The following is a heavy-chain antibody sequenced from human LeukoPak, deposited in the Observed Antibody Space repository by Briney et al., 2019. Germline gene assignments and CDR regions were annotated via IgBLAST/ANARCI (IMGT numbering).Heavy chain of an antibody. Sequence: GGSLRLSCTASGFTLGSHGMHWVRQTTGEGLEWVAAIAPGFQTFYAGSVKGRFTVSREDAKNSLYLQMNSLRAGDTAVYYCVREARGYHYTYLDYWGQGTLVTVSS. CDR1: GFTLGSHG. CDR3: VREARGYHYTYLDY. CDR2: IAPGFQT. D-gene: IGHD5-18*01. J-gene: IGHJ4*02. V-gene: IGHV3-13*01.